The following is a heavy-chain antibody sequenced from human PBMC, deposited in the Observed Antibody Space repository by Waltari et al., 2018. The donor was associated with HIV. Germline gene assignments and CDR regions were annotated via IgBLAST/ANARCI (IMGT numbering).Heavy chain of an antibody. CDR2: MLTMIRPM. J-gene: IGHJ4*02. Sequence: DVQLEESGGGLVQPGGSLRLSCAASGFTFNTFGLTWVRHAPGKGVGMVSDMLTMIRPMYNADSVRGRFSISRDHAKNSLYLEMNSLRAEDTAVYYCARESYYYDSSGYPLAYWGQGILVTVSS. D-gene: IGHD3-22*01. V-gene: IGHV3-48*04. CDR3: ARESYYYDSSGYPLAY. CDR1: GFTFNTFG.